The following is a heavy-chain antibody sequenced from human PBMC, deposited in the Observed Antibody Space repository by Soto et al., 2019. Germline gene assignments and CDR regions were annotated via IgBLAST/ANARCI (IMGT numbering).Heavy chain of an antibody. CDR3: ARGGSSFDP. CDR1: GFIVGSNY. J-gene: IGHJ5*02. CDR2: IYSGGST. D-gene: IGHD3-10*01. Sequence: LRLSCAVSGFIVGSNYLTWVRQAPGKGLDWVSVIYSGGSTYYADSVKGRFTISRDNSKNTLYLQMNSLRAEDTAVYYCARGGSSFDPWGQGTLVTVSS. V-gene: IGHV3-53*01.